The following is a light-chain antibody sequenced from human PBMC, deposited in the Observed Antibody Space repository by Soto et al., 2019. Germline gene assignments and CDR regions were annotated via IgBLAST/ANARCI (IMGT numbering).Light chain of an antibody. CDR2: EVN. CDR3: CSYAGGRTFVV. V-gene: IGLV2-23*02. Sequence: QSALSQPASVSGYPGQSVTISCTGTSSDIGSYNLVSWYHHHPGQAPKLVIYEVNKRPSVDSNRFSGSKSGNTASLTIAGLQPEDEGEYYCCSYAGGRTFVVFGGGTKLTVL. CDR1: SSDIGSYNL. J-gene: IGLJ3*02.